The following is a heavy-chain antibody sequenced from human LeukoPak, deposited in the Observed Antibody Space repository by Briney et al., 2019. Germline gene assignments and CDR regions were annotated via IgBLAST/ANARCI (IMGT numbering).Heavy chain of an antibody. CDR1: GFPFSAYG. V-gene: IGHV3-23*01. CDR3: AKDPNGDYVGAFDT. D-gene: IGHD4-17*01. CDR2: MGVSGDNV. J-gene: IGHJ3*02. Sequence: GGSLNLSWAASGFPFSAYGVTWVRQPQGKGLGWVSSMGVSGDNVHYADSVKGRFAISRDNSKNTLYLQMNSLRAEDAAVYYCAKDPNGDYVGAFDTWGQGTMVIVSS.